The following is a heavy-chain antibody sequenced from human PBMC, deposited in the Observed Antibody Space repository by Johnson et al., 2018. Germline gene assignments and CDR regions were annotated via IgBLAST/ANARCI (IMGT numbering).Heavy chain of an antibody. CDR3: ARGPGDFFDY. CDR2: IYPGDSDT. Sequence: VQLVQSGAEVKKPGESLQISCNGSGYSFAKYWIAWVRQMPGKGLEWMGIIYPGDSDTRYSPSYQGQVIISADKSITTAYLQWSSLKASDTAIYYRARGPGDFFDYWGQGTLVTVSS. J-gene: IGHJ4*02. V-gene: IGHV5-51*01. CDR1: GYSFAKYW. D-gene: IGHD4-17*01.